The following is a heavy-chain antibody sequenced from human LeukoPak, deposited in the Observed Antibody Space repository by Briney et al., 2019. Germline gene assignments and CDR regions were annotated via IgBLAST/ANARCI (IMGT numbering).Heavy chain of an antibody. V-gene: IGHV1-69*13. CDR3: ARTTDLLLASHISHYGMDV. Sequence: SVKVSCKASGGTFSSYAISWVRQAPGQGLEWMGGIIPIFGTANYAQKFQGRVTITADESTSTAYMELSSLRSEDTAVYYCARTTDLLLASHISHYGMDVWGQGTMVTVSS. J-gene: IGHJ6*02. D-gene: IGHD3-10*01. CDR2: IIPIFGTA. CDR1: GGTFSSYA.